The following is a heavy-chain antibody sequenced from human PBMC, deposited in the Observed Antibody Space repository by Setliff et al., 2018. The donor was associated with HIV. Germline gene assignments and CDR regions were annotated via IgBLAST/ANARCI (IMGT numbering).Heavy chain of an antibody. CDR1: GDSLNTYY. V-gene: IGHV4-4*07. CDR2: IYASGKT. Sequence: KPSETLSLTCNVSGDSLNTYYWSWIRQSGGKGLEWIGRIYASGKTTFNPSLKSRVRMSVDTSKNQFSLKLSSVTAADTAVYYCARDQGESTWSYWFDPWGQGTQVTVSS. J-gene: IGHJ5*02. CDR3: ARDQGESTWSYWFDP. D-gene: IGHD6-13*01.